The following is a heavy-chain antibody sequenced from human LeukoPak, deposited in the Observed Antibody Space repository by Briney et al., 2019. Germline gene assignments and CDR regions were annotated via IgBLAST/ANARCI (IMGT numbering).Heavy chain of an antibody. D-gene: IGHD3/OR15-3a*01. J-gene: IGHJ4*02. Sequence: PGGSLRLSCAASGFTFSDYYMSWIRQAPGKGLEWVSYITSSGNAIYNADSVKGRFTLSRDNAKNSLYLEMNSLRADDTAVYYCVTWTGKIPYWGQGTLVTVSS. CDR1: GFTFSDYY. V-gene: IGHV3-11*01. CDR2: ITSSGNAI. CDR3: VTWTGKIPY.